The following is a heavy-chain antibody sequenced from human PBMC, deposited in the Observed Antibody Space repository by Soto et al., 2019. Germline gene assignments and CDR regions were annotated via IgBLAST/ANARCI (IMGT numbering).Heavy chain of an antibody. J-gene: IGHJ4*02. CDR2: VYYSGST. CDR3: VREETGAADY. V-gene: IGHV4-59*11. D-gene: IGHD7-27*01. Sequence: SETLSLTCTVSGGSFSSHYWSWIRQPPGKGLEWIGYVYYSGSTSYNPSLKSRVTISVDASKSQFSLQLRSVTAADTAVYYCVREETGAADYWGPGTLVTVSS. CDR1: GGSFSSHY.